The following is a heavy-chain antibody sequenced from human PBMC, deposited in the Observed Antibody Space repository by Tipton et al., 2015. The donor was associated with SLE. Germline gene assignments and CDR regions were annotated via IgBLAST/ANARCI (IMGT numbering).Heavy chain of an antibody. CDR3: AKDPTMVQGVIMGGEFDY. J-gene: IGHJ4*02. Sequence: SLRLSCAASGFTFSSNAMHWVRQAPGKGLEWVSGISWNSGNIDYADSVKGRFTISRDNAKNSLYLQMNSLRAEDTALYYCAKDPTMVQGVIMGGEFDYWGQGTLVTVSS. CDR2: ISWNSGNI. D-gene: IGHD3-10*01. CDR1: GFTFSSNA. V-gene: IGHV3-9*01.